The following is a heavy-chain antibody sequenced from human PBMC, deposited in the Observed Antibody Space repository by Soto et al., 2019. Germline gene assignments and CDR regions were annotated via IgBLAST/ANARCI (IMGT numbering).Heavy chain of an antibody. CDR1: DLSFSSYA. CDR2: ISFDGNII. Sequence: GGSLRLSCAASDLSFSSYAMHWIRQAPGKGLEWLAVISFDGNIIQYADSVKGRFIISRDNSKNTLYLQMNSLRGDDTAVYYCARTFDTITYYFDYWGQGTLVTVSS. J-gene: IGHJ4*02. CDR3: ARTFDTITYYFDY. V-gene: IGHV3-30-3*01. D-gene: IGHD3-9*01.